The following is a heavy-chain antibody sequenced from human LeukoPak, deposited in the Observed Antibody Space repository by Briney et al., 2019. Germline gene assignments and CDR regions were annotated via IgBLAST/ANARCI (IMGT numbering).Heavy chain of an antibody. CDR2: IKQDGSDE. Sequence: PGGSLRLSCAASGFTFSAYWISWVRQAPGKGLEWLANIKQDGSDEQYVDSVKGRFAISRDNAKTSVYLQMNSLRAEDTAVYYCVSTTRSSPFDNWGQGSLVTVSS. V-gene: IGHV3-7*01. CDR3: VSTTRSSPFDN. CDR1: GFTFSAYW. J-gene: IGHJ4*02. D-gene: IGHD1-1*01.